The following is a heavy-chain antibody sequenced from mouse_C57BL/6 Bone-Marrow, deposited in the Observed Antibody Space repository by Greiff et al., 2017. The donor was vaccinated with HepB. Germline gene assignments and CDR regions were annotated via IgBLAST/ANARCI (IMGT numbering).Heavy chain of an antibody. D-gene: IGHD2-2*01. Sequence: VHVKQSGPELVKPGASVKISCKASGYSFTDYNMNWVKQSNGKSLEWIGVINPNYGTTSYNQKFKGKATLTVDQSSSTAYMQLNSLTSEDSAVYYCARSHGYDWYFDVWGTGTTVTVSS. V-gene: IGHV1-39*01. CDR3: ARSHGYDWYFDV. J-gene: IGHJ1*03. CDR1: GYSFTDYN. CDR2: INPNYGTT.